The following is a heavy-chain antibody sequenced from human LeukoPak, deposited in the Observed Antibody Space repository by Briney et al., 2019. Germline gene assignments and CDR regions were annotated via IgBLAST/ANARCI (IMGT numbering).Heavy chain of an antibody. D-gene: IGHD3-9*01. CDR3: ARAVYDILTGYYTNWFDP. J-gene: IGHJ5*02. CDR2: INPNSGGT. V-gene: IGHV1-2*02. CDR1: GYTVTGYY. Sequence: ASVKVSCKASGYTVTGYYMHWVRQAPGQGLEWMGWINPNSGGTNYAQKFQGRVTMTRDTSISTAYMELSRLRSDDTAVYYCARAVYDILTGYYTNWFDPWGQGTLVTVSS.